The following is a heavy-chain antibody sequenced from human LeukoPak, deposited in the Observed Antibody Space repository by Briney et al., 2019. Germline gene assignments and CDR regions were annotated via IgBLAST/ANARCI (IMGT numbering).Heavy chain of an antibody. V-gene: IGHV4-39*01. CDR1: GVSISSSSYY. D-gene: IGHD3-10*01. CDR2: IYYTGTI. J-gene: IGHJ5*02. Sequence: SETLSLTCTVSGVSISSSSYYWGWIRQSPGKGLEWIGSIYYTGTIYYNPSLKSRLTISVDTSKNQFSLKLSSVTAADTAVYYCARGKNILWFGELLKARWFDPWGQGTLVTVSS. CDR3: ARGKNILWFGELLKARWFDP.